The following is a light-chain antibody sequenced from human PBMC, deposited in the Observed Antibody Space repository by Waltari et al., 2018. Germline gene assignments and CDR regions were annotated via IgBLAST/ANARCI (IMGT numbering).Light chain of an antibody. CDR3: QHYYNIPRT. CDR1: LAIRYS. V-gene: IGKV1-NL1*01. J-gene: IGKJ1*01. Sequence: DFQMTQSPSSLSASVGDRVTITGRASLAIRYSVAWYQQKPGKAPRLLLDGASRLDSGIPVRFSGSGSGTDFTLTITSLQPEDFATYYCQHYYNIPRTFGQGTKVEFK. CDR2: GAS.